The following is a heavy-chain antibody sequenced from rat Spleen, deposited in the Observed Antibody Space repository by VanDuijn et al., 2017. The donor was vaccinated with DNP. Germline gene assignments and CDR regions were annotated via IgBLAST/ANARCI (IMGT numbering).Heavy chain of an antibody. D-gene: IGHD1-10*01. CDR1: GFTFRNYY. V-gene: IGHV5-25*01. Sequence: EVQLVESGGGLVQPGRSMKLSCAASGFTFRNYYMAWVRQAPTKGLEWVATISTGGDNTYYRDSMRGRFTISRDNAKSTLYLQMDSLRSEDTATYYCATPITTFDYWGQGVMVTVSS. CDR2: ISTGGDNT. J-gene: IGHJ2*01. CDR3: ATPITTFDY.